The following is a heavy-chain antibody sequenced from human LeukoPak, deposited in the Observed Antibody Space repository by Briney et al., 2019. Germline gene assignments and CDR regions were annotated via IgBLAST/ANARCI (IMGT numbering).Heavy chain of an antibody. CDR1: GGTFSSYA. CDR2: IIPILGIA. V-gene: IGHV1-69*04. D-gene: IGHD3-22*01. J-gene: IGHJ3*02. Sequence: SVKVSCKASGGTFSSYAISWVRQAPGQGLEWMGRIIPILGIANYAQKFQGRVTITADTSASTAYMELSSLRSEDTAVYYCASRRLVVIREGAFDIWGQGTMVTVSS. CDR3: ASRRLVVIREGAFDI.